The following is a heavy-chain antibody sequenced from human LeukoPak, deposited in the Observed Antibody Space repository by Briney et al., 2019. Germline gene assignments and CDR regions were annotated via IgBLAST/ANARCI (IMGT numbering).Heavy chain of an antibody. V-gene: IGHV3-64*01. Sequence: GGSLRPSCAASGFTFSSYAMHWVRQAPGKGLEYVSAISSNGGSTYYANSVKGRFTISRDNSKNTLYLQMGSLRAEDMAVYYCARVVYYYMDVWGKGTTVTVSS. D-gene: IGHD2-21*01. CDR1: GFTFSSYA. CDR3: ARVVYYYMDV. CDR2: ISSNGGST. J-gene: IGHJ6*03.